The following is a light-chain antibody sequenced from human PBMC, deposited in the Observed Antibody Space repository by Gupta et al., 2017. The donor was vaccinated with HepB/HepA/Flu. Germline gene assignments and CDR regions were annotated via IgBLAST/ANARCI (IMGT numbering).Light chain of an antibody. V-gene: IGKV1-39*01. Sequence: DIQMTQSPSSLSASVGDRVTITCRASQSINNYLNWYQLKQGKAPKLLIYLASTVESGVPSRFTGSGSGTDFTLSISSLLLGDFAAYYCHERDSTLRTFGQGTKVEIK. J-gene: IGKJ1*01. CDR1: QSINNY. CDR3: HERDSTLRT. CDR2: LAS.